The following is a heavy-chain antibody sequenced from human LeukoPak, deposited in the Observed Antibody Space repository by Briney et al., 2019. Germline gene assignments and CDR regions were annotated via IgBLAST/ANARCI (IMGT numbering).Heavy chain of an antibody. J-gene: IGHJ1*01. CDR2: ITWNGGNT. CDR1: GFTFDDYG. Sequence: PGGSLRLSCAGSGFTFDDYGMSWVRQAPGKGLEWVSGITWNGGNTDYADSVKGRFTISRDNAKNSLYLQMNSLRGEDTAVYYCASGGAVDDLFQHWGQGTLVTVSS. CDR3: ASGGAVDDLFQH. V-gene: IGHV3-20*04. D-gene: IGHD3-16*01.